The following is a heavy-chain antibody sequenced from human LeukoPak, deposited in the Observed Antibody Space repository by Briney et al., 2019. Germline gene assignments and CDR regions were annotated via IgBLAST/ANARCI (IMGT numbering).Heavy chain of an antibody. CDR3: ARTYNPDY. D-gene: IGHD1-14*01. CDR2: IRYDGNNK. J-gene: IGHJ4*02. Sequence: GGSLRLSCTASGFTCSTTGMHWVRQAPGKGLEWVSYIRYDGNNKYYGDSVKGRLTVSRDNSKNTLYLQMNSLRVEDTAVYYCARTYNPDYWGQGTLVTVSS. CDR1: GFTCSTTG. V-gene: IGHV3-30*02.